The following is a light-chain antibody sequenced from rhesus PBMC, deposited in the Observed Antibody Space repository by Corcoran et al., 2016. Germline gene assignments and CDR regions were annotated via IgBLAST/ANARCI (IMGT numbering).Light chain of an antibody. Sequence: QAAPTQSPSVSGSPGQAVTISCTGTSSDIGGSNRVSWYQHHPGRAPKLMIYEVSKRPSGVSDRFSGSKSANTASLTISGLQAEDEPAYYCSSTGTITSYTFGVGTRLTVL. CDR2: EVS. CDR3: SSTGTITSYT. V-gene: IGLV2-13*02. J-gene: IGLJ1*01. CDR1: SSDIGGSNR.